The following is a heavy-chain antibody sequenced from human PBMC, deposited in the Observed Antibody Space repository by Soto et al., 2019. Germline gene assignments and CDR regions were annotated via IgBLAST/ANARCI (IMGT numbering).Heavy chain of an antibody. CDR3: ARGTRITIFGVVIGGGLRGFDP. J-gene: IGHJ5*02. CDR1: GGSFSGYY. CDR2: INHSGST. V-gene: IGHV4-34*01. D-gene: IGHD3-3*01. Sequence: PSETLSLTCAVYGGSFSGYYWSWIRQPPGKGLEWIGEINHSGSTNYNPSLKSRVTISVDTSKNQFSLKLSSVTAADTAVYYCARGTRITIFGVVIGGGLRGFDPWGQGTLVTVSS.